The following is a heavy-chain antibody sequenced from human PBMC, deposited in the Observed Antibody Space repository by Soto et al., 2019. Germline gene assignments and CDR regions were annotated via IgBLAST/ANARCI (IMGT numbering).Heavy chain of an antibody. J-gene: IGHJ5*02. D-gene: IGHD6-19*01. CDR2: IIPILGIA. CDR3: ARTVAAGAFDP. CDR1: GGTFSSYT. Sequence: QVQLVQSGAEVKKPGSSVKVSCKASGGTFSSYTISWVRQAPGQGLEWMGRIIPILGIANYAQKFQGRVTXTXXNSASRAYMELSSLRSEDTAVYYCARTVAAGAFDPWGQGTLVTV. V-gene: IGHV1-69*02.